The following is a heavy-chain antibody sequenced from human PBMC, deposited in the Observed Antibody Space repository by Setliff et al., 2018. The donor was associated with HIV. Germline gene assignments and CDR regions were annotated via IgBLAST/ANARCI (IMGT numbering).Heavy chain of an antibody. J-gene: IGHJ6*03. V-gene: IGHV1-2*02. Sequence: ASVKVSCKASGYTFTGYYMHWVRQAPGQGLEWMGWISPNSGGTNYAQKFQGRVTMTRDTSISTAYMELSRLRSDDTAVYYCARVAPTYYDILTGWAYYMDVWGKGTTVTVSS. CDR2: ISPNSGGT. CDR1: GYTFTGYY. D-gene: IGHD3-9*01. CDR3: ARVAPTYYDILTGWAYYMDV.